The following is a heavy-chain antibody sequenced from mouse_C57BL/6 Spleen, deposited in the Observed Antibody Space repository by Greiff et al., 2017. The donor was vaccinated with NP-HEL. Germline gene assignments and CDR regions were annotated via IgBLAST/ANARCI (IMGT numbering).Heavy chain of an antibody. J-gene: IGHJ3*01. Sequence: VQLQQSGPELVKPGASVKISCKASGYSFTDYNMNWVKQSNGKSLEWIGVINPNYGTTSYNQKFKGKATLTVDQSSSTAYMQLNSLTSEDSAVYYCAREIGYGSSLAWFAYWGQGTLVTVSA. CDR3: AREIGYGSSLAWFAY. CDR2: INPNYGTT. V-gene: IGHV1-39*01. D-gene: IGHD1-1*01. CDR1: GYSFTDYN.